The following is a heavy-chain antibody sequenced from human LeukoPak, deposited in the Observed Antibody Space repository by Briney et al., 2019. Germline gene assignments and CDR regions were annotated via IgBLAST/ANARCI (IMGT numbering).Heavy chain of an antibody. V-gene: IGHV4-39*07. Sequence: SETLSLTCTVSGGSISSSSYYWGWIRQPPGKGLEWIGSIYYSGGTYYNPSLKSRVTISVDTSKNQFSLKLSSVTAADTAVYYCARSDYGAPGGDDYWGQGTLVTVSS. J-gene: IGHJ4*02. CDR2: IYYSGGT. CDR1: GGSISSSSYY. D-gene: IGHD4-17*01. CDR3: ARSDYGAPGGDDY.